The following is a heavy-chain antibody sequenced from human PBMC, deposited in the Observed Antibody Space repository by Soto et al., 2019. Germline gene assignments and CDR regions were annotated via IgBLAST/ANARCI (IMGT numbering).Heavy chain of an antibody. Sequence: GGSLRLSCAASGFTFSSYAMSWVRQAPGKGLEWVSAISGSGGSTYYADSVKGRFTISRDNSKNTLYLQMNSLRAEDTAVYYCARSGRYSYGYPMGYWGRGTLVTVSS. V-gene: IGHV3-23*01. CDR3: ARSGRYSYGYPMGY. CDR2: ISGSGGST. CDR1: GFTFSSYA. J-gene: IGHJ4*02. D-gene: IGHD5-18*01.